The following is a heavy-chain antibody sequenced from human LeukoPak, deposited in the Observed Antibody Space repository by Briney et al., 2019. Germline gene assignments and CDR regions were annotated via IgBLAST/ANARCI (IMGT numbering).Heavy chain of an antibody. J-gene: IGHJ4*02. CDR2: IKQDGSEK. V-gene: IGHV3-7*01. CDR3: ARGGYYDSSGSFDY. D-gene: IGHD3-22*01. Sequence: GGSLRLSCAASGFTFSSYWMSWVRQAPGKGLEWVANIKQDGSEKYYVDSVKGRFTISRDNAKNSLYLQMNSLRAEDTAVYYCARGGYYDSSGSFDYWGQGTLVTVSS. CDR1: GFTFSSYW.